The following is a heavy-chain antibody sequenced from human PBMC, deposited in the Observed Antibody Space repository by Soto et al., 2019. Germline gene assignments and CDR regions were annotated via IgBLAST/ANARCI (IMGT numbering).Heavy chain of an antibody. V-gene: IGHV3-23*01. CDR2: ISGSGDES. J-gene: IGHJ6*02. CDR1: GFNFRNYA. D-gene: IGHD5-12*01. Sequence: PGGSLRLSCAGSGFNFRNYALTWVRQGPGKRLEWVSGISGSGDESHYADSVKGRFTISRDNSKNRLYLQMDSLRIEDTAVYYCTKAEATMITGWPYYGVDVWGPGTTVTV. CDR3: TKAEATMITGWPYYGVDV.